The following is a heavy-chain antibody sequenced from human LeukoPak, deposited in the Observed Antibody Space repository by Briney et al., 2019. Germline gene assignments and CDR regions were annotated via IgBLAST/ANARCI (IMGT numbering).Heavy chain of an antibody. CDR3: ARDSYGNSGYYYVSDY. J-gene: IGHJ4*02. D-gene: IGHD3-22*01. V-gene: IGHV3-53*01. CDR1: GFTVRSKY. CDR2: THNDGST. Sequence: PGGSLRLSCAASGFTVRSKYMGWVRQAPGKGLEWVSLTHNDGSTYYADSVQGRFIISRDNSENSLYLQMNSLRDEDTAVYYCARDSYGNSGYYYVSDYWGQGTLVTVSS.